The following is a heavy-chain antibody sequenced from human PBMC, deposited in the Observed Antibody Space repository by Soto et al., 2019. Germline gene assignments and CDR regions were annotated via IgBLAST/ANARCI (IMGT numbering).Heavy chain of an antibody. CDR1: GGSFSSYG. CDR3: AKDGISGRYHTY. J-gene: IGHJ4*02. D-gene: IGHD1-26*01. Sequence: QVQLVQSGNEVKKPGSSVKVSCKVSGGSFSSYGISWVRQAPGQGLEWMGGIIPMFGTANKAQKFEGRVTITADESTSTADREMSSMRFEDTAMYYCAKDGISGRYHTYWGQGTLVTVSA. CDR2: IIPMFGTA. V-gene: IGHV1-69*01.